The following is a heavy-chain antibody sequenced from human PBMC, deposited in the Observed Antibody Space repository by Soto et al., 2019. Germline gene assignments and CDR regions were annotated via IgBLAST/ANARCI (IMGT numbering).Heavy chain of an antibody. Sequence: PSETLSLTCTVSGGSISSSSYYWGWIRQPPGKGLEWIGSIYYSGSTYYNPSLKSRVTISVDTSKNQFSLKLSSVTAADTAVYYCARQCKEEIRFLEWHGGDFDYWGQGTLVTVSS. D-gene: IGHD3-3*01. V-gene: IGHV4-39*01. CDR1: GGSISSSSYY. CDR3: ARQCKEEIRFLEWHGGDFDY. J-gene: IGHJ4*02. CDR2: IYYSGST.